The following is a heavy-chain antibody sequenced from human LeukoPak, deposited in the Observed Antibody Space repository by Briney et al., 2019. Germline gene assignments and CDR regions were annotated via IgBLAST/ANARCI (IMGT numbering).Heavy chain of an antibody. CDR3: TIVAVATTAAPGY. V-gene: IGHV3-48*03. CDR1: GLTFSSYE. Sequence: EAGGSLRLSCAASGLTFSSYEMNWVRQAPGKGLERVSYICSSDSTIYYADSVKGRFTISRDKSKNTLYLQMNSLRAEDTAVYYRTIVAVATTAAPGYWGQGTLLTVSS. D-gene: IGHD2-15*01. CDR2: ICSSDSTI. J-gene: IGHJ4*02.